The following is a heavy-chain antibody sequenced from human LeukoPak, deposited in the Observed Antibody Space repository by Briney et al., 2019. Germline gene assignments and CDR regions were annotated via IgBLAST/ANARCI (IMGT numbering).Heavy chain of an antibody. CDR1: GFTFSDYY. D-gene: IGHD7-27*01. J-gene: IGHJ4*02. Sequence: GGSLRLSCAASGFTFSDYYMSWVRQAPGKGLEWVSAISGSGGSTYYADSVKGRFTISRDNSKNTLYLQMNSLRVEDTAVYYCARGDWGMYYFDYWGQGTLVTVSS. CDR3: ARGDWGMYYFDY. CDR2: ISGSGGST. V-gene: IGHV3-23*01.